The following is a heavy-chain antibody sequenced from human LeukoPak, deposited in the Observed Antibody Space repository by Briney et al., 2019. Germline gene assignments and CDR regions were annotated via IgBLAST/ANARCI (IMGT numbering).Heavy chain of an antibody. J-gene: IGHJ6*02. CDR3: AREFVVAAACIYYYYGMDV. CDR2: ISAYNGDT. CDR1: GYTFTSYG. Sequence: ASVKVSCKASGYTFTSYGISWVRQAPGQGLEWMGWISAYNGDTNYAQKLQGRVTMTRNTSISTAYMELSSLRSEDTAVYYCAREFVVAAACIYYYYGMDVWGQGTTVTVSS. D-gene: IGHD6-13*01. V-gene: IGHV1-18*01.